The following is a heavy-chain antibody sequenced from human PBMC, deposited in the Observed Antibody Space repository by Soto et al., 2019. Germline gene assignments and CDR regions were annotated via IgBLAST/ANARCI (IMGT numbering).Heavy chain of an antibody. Sequence: PSETLSLTFAVYGGSFSGYYWSWIRQPPGKGLEWIGEINHSGSTNYNPSLKSRVTISVDTSKNQFSLKLSSVTAADTAVYYCARAEYYDSSGYYFGYWGQGTLVTVSS. CDR2: INHSGST. CDR3: ARAEYYDSSGYYFGY. V-gene: IGHV4-34*01. J-gene: IGHJ4*02. CDR1: GGSFSGYY. D-gene: IGHD3-22*01.